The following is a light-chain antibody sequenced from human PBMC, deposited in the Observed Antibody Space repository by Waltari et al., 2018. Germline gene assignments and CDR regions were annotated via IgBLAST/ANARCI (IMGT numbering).Light chain of an antibody. J-gene: IGKJ4*01. CDR3: QHRNNWPLT. CDR1: QSVSSK. CDR2: DSS. V-gene: IGKV3-11*01. Sequence: VLTQSPATLSLSPGERATLSCRASQSVSSKLAWYQQKPGQAPRLLIYDSSNRATDIAARFSGSVSGTDFTLTISSLEPEDFAVYYCQHRNNWPLTFGGGTKVEIK.